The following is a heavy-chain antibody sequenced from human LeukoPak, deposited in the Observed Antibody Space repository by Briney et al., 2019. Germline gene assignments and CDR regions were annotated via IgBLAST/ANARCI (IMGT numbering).Heavy chain of an antibody. V-gene: IGHV4-38-2*02. Sequence: SETLSLTCTVSGYSISSGYYWGWIRQPPGKGLEWIGSIYHSGSTYYNPSLESRVTISVDTSKNQFSLKLSSVTAADTAVYYCARVYYDFWSGYYRDYYYYYMDVWGKGTTVTVSS. CDR3: ARVYYDFWSGYYRDYYYYYMDV. CDR1: GYSISSGYY. J-gene: IGHJ6*03. D-gene: IGHD3-3*01. CDR2: IYHSGST.